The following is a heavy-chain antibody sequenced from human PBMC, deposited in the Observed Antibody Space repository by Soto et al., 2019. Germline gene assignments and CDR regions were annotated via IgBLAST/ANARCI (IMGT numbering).Heavy chain of an antibody. V-gene: IGHV4-59*01. CDR2: IYYSGST. CDR1: GGSISSYY. Sequence: QVQLQESGPGLVKPSETLSLTCTVSGGSISSYYWSWIRQPPGKGLEWIGSIYYSGSTNYNPSLKSRVTISVDTSKNQFSLKLSSVTAADTAVYYCARDLYGDYASDWGQGTLVTVSS. D-gene: IGHD4-17*01. CDR3: ARDLYGDYASD. J-gene: IGHJ4*02.